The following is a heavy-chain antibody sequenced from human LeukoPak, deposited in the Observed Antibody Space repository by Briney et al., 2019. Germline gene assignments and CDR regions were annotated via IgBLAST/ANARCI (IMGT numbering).Heavy chain of an antibody. D-gene: IGHD6-19*01. CDR2: IGRRASYM. CDR1: GFTFSTYS. V-gene: IGHV3-21*01. CDR3: ARALPGMAVAGNYGFDL. J-gene: IGHJ3*01. Sequence: GGSLRLSCAASGFTFSTYSMNWVRQAPGKGLEWVSCIGRRASYMYYADSMKGRFTIPRDNAKNSLYLEMNSLRDDDTAVYYCARALPGMAVAGNYGFDLWGQGTMVTVSS.